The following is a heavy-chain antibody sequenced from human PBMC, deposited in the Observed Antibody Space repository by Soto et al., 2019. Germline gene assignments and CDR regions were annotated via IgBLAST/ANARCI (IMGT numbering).Heavy chain of an antibody. CDR2: ISYDGTKT. CDR3: AKDRGPRRQWLIGPFDY. CDR1: GFTFSIYA. J-gene: IGHJ4*02. D-gene: IGHD6-19*01. V-gene: IGHV3-30*18. Sequence: ESGGGVVQPGRSLRVSCAASGFTFSIYAMHWVRQAPGTGLEWVAVISYDGTKTYYADSVKGRFTISRDNSKNTVYLQMNSLRDEDTAVYYCAKDRGPRRQWLIGPFDYWGQGTWVTVSP.